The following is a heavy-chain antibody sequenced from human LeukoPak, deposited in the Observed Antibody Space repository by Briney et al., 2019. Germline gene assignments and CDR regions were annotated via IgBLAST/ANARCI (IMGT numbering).Heavy chain of an antibody. CDR2: IKAKGDGGTI. CDR1: GFSFSNVW. D-gene: IGHD3-22*01. V-gene: IGHV3-15*01. Sequence: GGSLRLSCAASGFSFSNVWMIWVRQAPGKGLEWVGRIKAKGDGGTIDYAAPVKGRFTISRDDSKNTLYLEVNSLTTEDTAVYYCTTIGLTMIATCDYWGQGTLVTVSS. J-gene: IGHJ4*02. CDR3: TTIGLTMIATCDY.